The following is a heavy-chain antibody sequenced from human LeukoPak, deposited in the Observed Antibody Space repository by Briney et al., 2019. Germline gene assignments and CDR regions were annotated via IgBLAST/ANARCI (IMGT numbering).Heavy chain of an antibody. Sequence: SETLSLTCSVSGGYNSSGGYYWRYIRQPPEKALEWRGYIYYSGRPYYNPSLKSRVTISVDTSKNQFSLELSSVAAADTAVYYCARGPLYCSSNSCKEDAFDIWGQGTMDTVSS. CDR3: ARGPLYCSSNSCKEDAFDI. CDR1: GGYNSSGGYY. V-gene: IGHV4-31*03. J-gene: IGHJ3*02. CDR2: IYYSGRP. D-gene: IGHD2-2*01.